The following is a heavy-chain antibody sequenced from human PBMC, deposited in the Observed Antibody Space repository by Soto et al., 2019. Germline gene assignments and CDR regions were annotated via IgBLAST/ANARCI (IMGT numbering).Heavy chain of an antibody. Sequence: QVQLVQSGAEVKKPGSSVKVSCKASGGTFSSYTISWVRQAPGQGLEWMGRIIPILGIANYAQKFQGRVTITADKSTSTAYMELSSLRSEDTAVYYGARDRTLLRYFDWLPPAEYFQHWGQGTLVTVSS. CDR2: IIPILGIA. V-gene: IGHV1-69*08. CDR3: ARDRTLLRYFDWLPPAEYFQH. D-gene: IGHD3-9*01. CDR1: GGTFSSYT. J-gene: IGHJ1*01.